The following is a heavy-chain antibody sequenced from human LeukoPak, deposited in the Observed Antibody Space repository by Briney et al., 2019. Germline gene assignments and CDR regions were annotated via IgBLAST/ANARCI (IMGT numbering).Heavy chain of an antibody. J-gene: IGHJ4*02. CDR1: GFTFSSYA. CDR2: ISGSGGST. Sequence: PGGSLSLSCAASGFTFSSYAMSWFRQAQGKGLEWVSAISGSGGSTYYADSVKGRFTISRDNSKNTLYLQMNSLRAEDTAVYYCAKDSSSWYESLVFDYWGQGTLVTVSS. D-gene: IGHD6-13*01. V-gene: IGHV3-23*01. CDR3: AKDSSSWYESLVFDY.